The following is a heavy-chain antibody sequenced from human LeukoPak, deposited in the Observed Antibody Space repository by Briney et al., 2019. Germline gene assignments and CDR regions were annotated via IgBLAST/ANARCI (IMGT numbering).Heavy chain of an antibody. Sequence: SETLSLTCTVSGGSISSSSYYWGWIRQPPGKGLEWIGSIYYSGSTNYNPSLKSRVTISVDTSKNQFSLKLSSVTAADTAVYYCARAAMVTSFDYWGQGTLVTVSS. CDR2: IYYSGST. CDR3: ARAAMVTSFDY. D-gene: IGHD5-18*01. V-gene: IGHV4-39*07. CDR1: GGSISSSSYY. J-gene: IGHJ4*02.